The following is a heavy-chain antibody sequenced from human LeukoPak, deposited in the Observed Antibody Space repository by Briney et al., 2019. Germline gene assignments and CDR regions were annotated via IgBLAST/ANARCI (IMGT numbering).Heavy chain of an antibody. CDR1: GYTFTGYC. V-gene: IGHV1-2*02. CDR2: INPNSGGI. J-gene: IGHJ5*02. D-gene: IGHD2-2*01. CDR3: ARAPARYCSSTSCPRKYNWFDP. Sequence: ASVKVSCKASGYTFTGYCMHWVRQAPGQGLEWMGWINPNSGGINYAQKFQGRVTMTRDTSISTAYMELSRLRSDDTAVYYCARAPARYCSSTSCPRKYNWFDPWGQGTLVTVSS.